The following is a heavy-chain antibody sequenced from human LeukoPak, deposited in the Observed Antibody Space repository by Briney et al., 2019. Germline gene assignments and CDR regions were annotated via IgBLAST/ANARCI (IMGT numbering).Heavy chain of an antibody. CDR1: GGTFSSYA. CDR2: IIPILGIA. V-gene: IGHV1-69*04. D-gene: IGHD1-26*01. J-gene: IGHJ4*02. Sequence: ASVKVSCKASGGTFSSYAISWVRQAPGQGLEWMGRIIPILGIANHAQKFQGRVTITADKSTSTAYMELSSLRSEDTAVYYCARANSGIVGATTVDYWGQGTLVTVSS. CDR3: ARANSGIVGATTVDY.